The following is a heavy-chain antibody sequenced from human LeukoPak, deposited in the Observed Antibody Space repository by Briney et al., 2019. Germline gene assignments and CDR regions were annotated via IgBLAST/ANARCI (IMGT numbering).Heavy chain of an antibody. V-gene: IGHV4-30-2*01. J-gene: IGHJ4*02. D-gene: IGHD2-15*01. Sequence: SQTLSLTCAVSGGSISSGGYSGSWIRQPPGKGLEWIGYIYHSGSTYYNPSLKSRVTISVDRSKNQFSLKLSSVTAADTAVYYCARGGGGSPSLGEIRSGHFDYWGQGTLVTVSS. CDR3: ARGGGGSPSLGEIRSGHFDY. CDR1: GGSISSGGYS. CDR2: IYHSGST.